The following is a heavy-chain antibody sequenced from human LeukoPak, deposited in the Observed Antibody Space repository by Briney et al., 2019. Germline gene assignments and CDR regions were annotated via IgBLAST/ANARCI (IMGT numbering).Heavy chain of an antibody. CDR2: ISAYNGNT. D-gene: IGHD3-22*01. J-gene: IGHJ4*02. Sequence: ASVKVSCKASGYTFTSYGISWARQAPGQGLEWMGWISAYNGNTNYAQKLQGRVTMTTDTSTSTAYMELRDLSSGDTAVYCCARDYDSSGYYCLDYWGQGTLVTVSS. CDR3: ARDYDSSGYYCLDY. V-gene: IGHV1-18*01. CDR1: GYTFTSYG.